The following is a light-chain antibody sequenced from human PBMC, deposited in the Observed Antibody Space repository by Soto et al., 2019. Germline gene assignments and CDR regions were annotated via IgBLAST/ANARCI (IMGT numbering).Light chain of an antibody. CDR1: RSVSSY. CDR3: QLRSNWSWT. Sequence: EIVLTQSPATLSLSPGERATLSCRASRSVSSYLAWYQQKPGQAPRLLIYDASNRATGIPARFSGSGSGTDFTLTISSLEPEDFAVYYCQLRSNWSWTFGQGTKVEIK. J-gene: IGKJ1*01. V-gene: IGKV3-11*01. CDR2: DAS.